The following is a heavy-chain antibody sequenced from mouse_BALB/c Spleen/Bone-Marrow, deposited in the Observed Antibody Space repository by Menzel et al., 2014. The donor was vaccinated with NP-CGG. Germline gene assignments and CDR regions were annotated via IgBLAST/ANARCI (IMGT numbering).Heavy chain of an antibody. CDR3: ARVYYGNLDY. CDR1: DYTFTNFW. V-gene: IGHV1-80*01. D-gene: IGHD2-1*01. CDR2: IHPGDGDT. Sequence: QVQLQQSGAELVRPGSSVKISCKASDYTFTNFWMNWVKQRPGQGLEWIGQIHPGDGDTNNNGKFKGKATLTTDKSSSTAYMQLSSLSSEDSAVYFCARVYYGNLDYWGQGTTLTVSS. J-gene: IGHJ2*01.